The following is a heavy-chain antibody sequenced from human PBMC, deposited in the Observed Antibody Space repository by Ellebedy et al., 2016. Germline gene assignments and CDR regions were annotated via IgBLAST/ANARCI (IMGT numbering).Heavy chain of an antibody. V-gene: IGHV3-21*01. Sequence: GESLKISCAASGFTFSSYSMNWVRQAPGKGLEWVSSISSSSSYIYYADSVKGRFTISRDNAKNSLYLQMNSLRAEDTAVYYCASFRVVPDGQADYWGQGTLVTVSS. J-gene: IGHJ4*02. CDR3: ASFRVVPDGQADY. CDR1: GFTFSSYS. CDR2: ISSSSSYI. D-gene: IGHD2-2*01.